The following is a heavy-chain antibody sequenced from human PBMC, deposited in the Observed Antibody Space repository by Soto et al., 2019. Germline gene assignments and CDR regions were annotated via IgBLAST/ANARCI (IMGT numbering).Heavy chain of an antibody. J-gene: IGHJ3*02. D-gene: IGHD6-19*01. Sequence: HPGGSLRLSCAASGFTFSSYDMHWVRQATGKGLEWVAAIGTAGDTYYPDSVKGRFTISRENAKNSLYLQMNSLRAGDTAVYYCARVRSGWYRGAFDIWGQGTMVTVSS. V-gene: IGHV3-13*04. CDR2: IGTAGDT. CDR1: GFTFSSYD. CDR3: ARVRSGWYRGAFDI.